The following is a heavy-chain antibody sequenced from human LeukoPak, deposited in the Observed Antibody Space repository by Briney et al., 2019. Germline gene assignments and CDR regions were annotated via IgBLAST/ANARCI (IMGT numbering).Heavy chain of an antibody. Sequence: GGSLRLSCAASGFTFTNHAMSWVRQAPGKGLEWVSAIIGSGGRTYYADSVKGRFTISRDNSKNTLSLQMNSLRAEDTAIYFCARSFTTKLGYWGQGTLVTVSS. J-gene: IGHJ4*02. CDR3: ARSFTTKLGY. CDR2: IIGSGGRT. CDR1: GFTFTNHA. V-gene: IGHV3-23*01. D-gene: IGHD2/OR15-2a*01.